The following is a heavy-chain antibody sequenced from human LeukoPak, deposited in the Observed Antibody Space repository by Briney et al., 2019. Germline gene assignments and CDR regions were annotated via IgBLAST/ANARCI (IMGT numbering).Heavy chain of an antibody. Sequence: SETLSLTCTVSGGSISSYYWSWLRQPPGKGLEWIGYIYYSGSTNYNPSLKSRVTISVDTSKNQFSLKLSSVTAADTAVYYCAGQEIGDDYYYGMDVWGQGTTVTVSS. CDR2: IYYSGST. CDR3: AGQEIGDDYYYGMDV. D-gene: IGHD5-24*01. CDR1: GGSISSYY. V-gene: IGHV4-59*01. J-gene: IGHJ6*02.